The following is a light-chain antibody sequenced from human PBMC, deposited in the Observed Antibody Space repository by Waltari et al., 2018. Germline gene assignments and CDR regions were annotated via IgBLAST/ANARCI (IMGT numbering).Light chain of an antibody. CDR1: QSISTY. CDR2: EAS. Sequence: EIVLTQSPGTLSLSPGERATLACRASQSISTYLVWYQQKPGQAPRLLIYEASSRANGIPDRFSGSGSGTDFSLIISRLEPEDVAVYYCQKYEALPATFGQGTKVEIK. J-gene: IGKJ1*01. CDR3: QKYEALPAT. V-gene: IGKV3-20*01.